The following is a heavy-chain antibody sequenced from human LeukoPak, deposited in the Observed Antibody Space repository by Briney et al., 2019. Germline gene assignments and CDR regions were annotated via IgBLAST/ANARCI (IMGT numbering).Heavy chain of an antibody. CDR3: ARSIVVVPAAIDYYGMDV. D-gene: IGHD2-2*01. CDR2: ISSSSSTI. J-gene: IGHJ6*02. CDR1: GFTFSSYS. Sequence: HPGGSLRLSCAASGFTFSSYSMNWVRQAPGKGLEWVSYISSSSSTIYYADSVKGRFTISRDNAKNSLYLQMNSLRAEDTAVYYCARSIVVVPAAIDYYGMDVWGQGTTVTVSS. V-gene: IGHV3-48*04.